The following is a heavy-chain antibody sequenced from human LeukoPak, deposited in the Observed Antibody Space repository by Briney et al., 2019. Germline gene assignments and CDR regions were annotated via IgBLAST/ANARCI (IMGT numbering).Heavy chain of an antibody. V-gene: IGHV3-11*04. Sequence: GGSLRLSCAASGFTFSDYYMSWIRQAPGKGLEWVSYISSSGSTIYYADSVKGRFTISRDNAKNSLYLQMNSLRAEDTAVYYCARDFRPSLRFYYMDVWGKGTTVTVSS. CDR2: ISSSGSTI. CDR1: GFTFSDYY. J-gene: IGHJ6*03. D-gene: IGHD3-3*01. CDR3: ARDFRPSLRFYYMDV.